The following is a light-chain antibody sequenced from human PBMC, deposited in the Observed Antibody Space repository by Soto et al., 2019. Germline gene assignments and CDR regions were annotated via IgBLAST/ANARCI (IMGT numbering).Light chain of an antibody. V-gene: IGKV3-20*01. CDR3: QQFGGSPPKYT. CDR1: QSVSGSY. Sequence: EIVLTQSPGTLSLSPGERATLSCRASQSVSGSYLAWYQQKPGQAPRLLIYAASSRATGIPDRFSGSGSGTDFTLTISRLEPEDFAVYYCQQFGGSPPKYTFGQGTKLEIK. CDR2: AAS. J-gene: IGKJ2*01.